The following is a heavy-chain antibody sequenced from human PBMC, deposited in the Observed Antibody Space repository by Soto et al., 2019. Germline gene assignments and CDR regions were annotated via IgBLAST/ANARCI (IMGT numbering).Heavy chain of an antibody. V-gene: IGHV2-26*01. CDR1: GLPITDSEMG. D-gene: IGHD6-19*01. J-gene: IGHJ5*02. CDR3: ARRHLAVAVSPGFDP. CDR2: IDSSGEK. Sequence: QVTLKESGPVLVKPTETLTLRCTVSGLPITDSEMGVSWIRQPPGQPLEWLAHIDSSGEKSSRTFLKSRLAISKDTSKSQIVLTRTNMDPADTATYYCARRHLAVAVSPGFDPWGQGIPVTVSS.